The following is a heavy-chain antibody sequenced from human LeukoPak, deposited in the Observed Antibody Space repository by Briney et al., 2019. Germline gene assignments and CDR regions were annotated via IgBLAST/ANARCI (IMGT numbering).Heavy chain of an antibody. D-gene: IGHD6-19*01. V-gene: IGHV3-23*01. Sequence: SGGSLRLSCAASGFTFSSYAMSWVRQAPGKGLEWVSAISGSGGSTYYADSVKGRFTISRDNSKNTLYLQMNSLRAEDTAVYYCARQPYSSGWPLPFYYFDYWGQGTLVTVSS. CDR1: GFTFSSYA. CDR2: ISGSGGST. J-gene: IGHJ4*02. CDR3: ARQPYSSGWPLPFYYFDY.